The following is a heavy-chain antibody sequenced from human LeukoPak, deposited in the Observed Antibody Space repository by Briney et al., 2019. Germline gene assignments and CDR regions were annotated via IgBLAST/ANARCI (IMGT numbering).Heavy chain of an antibody. V-gene: IGHV3-21*01. CDR3: ARRAGSYFDDAFDI. Sequence: GGSLRLSCAASGFTFSSYSMNWVRQAPGKGLKWVSSISTSSNYIYYADSMKGRFTISRDNAKNSLYLQMNSLSAEDTAVYYCARRAGSYFDDAFDIWGQGTMVTVSS. CDR1: GFTFSSYS. J-gene: IGHJ3*02. CDR2: ISTSSNYI. D-gene: IGHD1-26*01.